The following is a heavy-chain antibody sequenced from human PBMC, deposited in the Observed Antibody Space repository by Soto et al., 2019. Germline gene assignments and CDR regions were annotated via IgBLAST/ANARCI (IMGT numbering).Heavy chain of an antibody. Sequence: QVQLQESGAGLVKPSETLSLICRVSGGSFSGGDFYWGWIRQPPGHGLEWVGYLIHRGGAYYNPSLRSRPTISLDASKNQSSLKVSSVTAADSAGYYWARRLEPDYGDWHYFNQWGQGRLVIVSS. J-gene: IGHJ4*02. D-gene: IGHD4-17*01. V-gene: IGHV4-30-4*01. CDR2: LIHRGGA. CDR3: ARRLEPDYGDWHYFNQ. CDR1: GGSFSGGDFY.